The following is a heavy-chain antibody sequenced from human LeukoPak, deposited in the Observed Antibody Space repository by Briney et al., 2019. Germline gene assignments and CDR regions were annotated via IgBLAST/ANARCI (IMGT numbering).Heavy chain of an antibody. J-gene: IGHJ5*02. CDR2: IIPIFGTA. V-gene: IGHV1-69*06. D-gene: IGHD2-2*01. CDR3: ARDGCSSTSCYPYNWFDP. CDR1: GDTFSSYA. Sequence: SVKLSCKASGDTFSSYAISWVRQAPGQGLECMGGIIPIFGTANYAQKFQGRVTITANKSTSTAYMELRRLRSEDTTVYYCARDGCSSTSCYPYNWFDPWGQGTLVTVSS.